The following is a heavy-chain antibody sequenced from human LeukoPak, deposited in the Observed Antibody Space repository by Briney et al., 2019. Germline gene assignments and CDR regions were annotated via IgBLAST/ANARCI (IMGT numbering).Heavy chain of an antibody. CDR3: AKMYLFESSLYRPSDY. V-gene: IGHV3-7*01. Sequence: PSETLSLTCTVSGYSISSGYYWGWIRQPPGKGLEWVADIKEDGSEKKYVDSVKGRFTISRDNAQNVVHLEMDSLRAEDTAIYYCAKMYLFESSLYRPSDYWGQGTLVTVAS. CDR1: GYSISSGYY. D-gene: IGHD3-22*01. CDR2: IKEDGSEK. J-gene: IGHJ4*02.